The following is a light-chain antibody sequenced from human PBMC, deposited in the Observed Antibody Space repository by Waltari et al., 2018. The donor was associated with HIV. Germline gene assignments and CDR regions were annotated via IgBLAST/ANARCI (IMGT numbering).Light chain of an antibody. CDR2: KDD. J-gene: IGLJ2*01. CDR3: QSYDNENPVL. V-gene: IGLV6-57*01. CDR1: SGSIAASY. Sequence: NFMLTQPHSVSESPGKTVTISCTRSSGSIAASYVQRYQQRPGSSPTTVIYKDDQRPSGVPDRFSGSIDSSSNSASLTISGLRTEDEADYYCQSYDNENPVLFGGGTKLTVL.